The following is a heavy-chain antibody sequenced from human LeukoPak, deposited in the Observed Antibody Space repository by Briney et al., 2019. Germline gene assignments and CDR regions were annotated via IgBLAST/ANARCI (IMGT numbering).Heavy chain of an antibody. V-gene: IGHV3-74*01. J-gene: IGHJ2*01. D-gene: IGHD4-17*01. CDR1: GFTFSSYW. CDR2: INGDGSTT. CDR3: ARVPPDYGDFSYFDL. Sequence: GGSLRLSCVTSGFTFSSYWMHWVRQDPGKGLVWVSRINGDGSTTTYADSVKGRFTISRDNAKNTLYLQMNSLRAEDTAVYYCARVPPDYGDFSYFDLWGRGTLVTVSS.